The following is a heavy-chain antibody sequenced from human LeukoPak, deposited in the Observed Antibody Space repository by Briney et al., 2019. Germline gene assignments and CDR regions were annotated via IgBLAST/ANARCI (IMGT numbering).Heavy chain of an antibody. D-gene: IGHD7-27*01. J-gene: IGHJ4*02. CDR2: ISSRSSAI. CDR1: GFTLSDYH. V-gene: IGHV3-48*01. Sequence: GGSLRLSCAASGFTLSDYHINWVRQAPGKGLVWMSYISSRSSAIYYAASVKGRFAISRDTAKDSVYLHMSSLRAEDTAVYYCARDRPNWAIDYWGQGTMVTVSS. CDR3: ARDRPNWAIDY.